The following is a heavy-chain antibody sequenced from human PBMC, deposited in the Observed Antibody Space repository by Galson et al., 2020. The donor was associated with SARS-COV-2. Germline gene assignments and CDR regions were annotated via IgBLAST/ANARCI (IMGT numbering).Heavy chain of an antibody. CDR3: ARDGGLRRNLDY. V-gene: IGHV3-33*01. Sequence: GESLKISCAASGFTFSSYGMHWVRQAPGKGLEWVAVIWYDGSNKYYADSVKGRFTISRDNSKNTLYLQMNSLRAEDTAVYYCARDGGLRRNLDYWGQGTLVTVS. CDR2: IWYDGSNK. J-gene: IGHJ4*02. D-gene: IGHD3-16*01. CDR1: GFTFSSYG.